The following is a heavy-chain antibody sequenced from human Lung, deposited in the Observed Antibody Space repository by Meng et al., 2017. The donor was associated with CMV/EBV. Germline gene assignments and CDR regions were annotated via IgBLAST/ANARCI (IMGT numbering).Heavy chain of an antibody. CDR1: GYTFTSYA. J-gene: IGHJ5*02. Sequence: SCKASGYTFTSYAMHWVRQAPGQRLEWMGWINAGNGNTKYSQKFQGRVTITRDTSASTAYMELSSLRSEDTAVYYCAREGVRGSGFDPWGQGTLVTVSS. CDR3: AREGVRGSGFDP. CDR2: INAGNGNT. V-gene: IGHV1-3*01. D-gene: IGHD3-10*01.